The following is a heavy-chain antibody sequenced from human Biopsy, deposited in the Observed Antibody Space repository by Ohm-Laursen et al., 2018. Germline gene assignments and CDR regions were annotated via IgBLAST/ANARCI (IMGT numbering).Heavy chain of an antibody. D-gene: IGHD6-19*01. V-gene: IGHV4-59*01. J-gene: IGHJ4*02. Sequence: SETLSLTCTVSDGSINSYYWTWIRQPPGQGLEYIGYIYDRGSTANYNPSLESRVTVSVDMPKNQFSLKLSSVTAADTAIYYCARGMRSSGWPYFDSWGQGTLVTVSS. CDR2: IYDRGSTA. CDR1: DGSINSYY. CDR3: ARGMRSSGWPYFDS.